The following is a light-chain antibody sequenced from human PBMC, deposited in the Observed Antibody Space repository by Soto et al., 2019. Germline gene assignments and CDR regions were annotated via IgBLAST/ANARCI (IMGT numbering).Light chain of an antibody. CDR3: QQYGSSTIT. CDR1: QSVSSSY. J-gene: IGKJ5*01. Sequence: ENVLTQSPGTLSLSPGERATLSCRASQSVSSSYLAWYQQKPGQAPRLLIYGASSRATGIPDRFSGSGSGTDFTLTISRLEPEDFAVYYCQQYGSSTITFGQGTRLEI. V-gene: IGKV3-20*01. CDR2: GAS.